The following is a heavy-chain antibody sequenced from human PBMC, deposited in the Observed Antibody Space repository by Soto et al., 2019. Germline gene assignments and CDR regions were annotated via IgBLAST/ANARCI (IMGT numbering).Heavy chain of an antibody. V-gene: IGHV4-30-2*01. CDR3: ASSQTTVTSYDY. Sequence: QLQLQESGSGLVKPSQTLSLTCAVSGGSISSGGYSWSWIRQPPGKGLEWIGYIYHSGSTYYNPSLKSRVXXXVXXAKNQFSLKLSSVTAADTAVYYCASSQTTVTSYDYWGQGTLVTVSS. CDR2: IYHSGST. CDR1: GGSISSGGYS. J-gene: IGHJ4*02. D-gene: IGHD4-17*01.